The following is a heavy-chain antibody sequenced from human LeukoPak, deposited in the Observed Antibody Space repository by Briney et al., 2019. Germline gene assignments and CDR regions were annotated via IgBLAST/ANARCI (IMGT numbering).Heavy chain of an antibody. CDR1: GGSLSGYY. CDR3: ARDVGGNYQDFDY. J-gene: IGHJ4*02. CDR2: IYYSGSEST. V-gene: IGHV4-59*01. Sequence: PSETLSLTCTVSGGSLSGYYWSWIRPPPGKGLEWIGYIYYSGSESTNYNPSLKSRVPISVDTSKNQFSLKLSSVTAADTAVYYCARDVGGNYQDFDYWGQGTLVTVSS. D-gene: IGHD4-11*01.